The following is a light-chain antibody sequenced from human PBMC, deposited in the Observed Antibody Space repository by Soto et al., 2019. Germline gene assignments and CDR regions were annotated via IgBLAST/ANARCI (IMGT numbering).Light chain of an antibody. CDR2: GVF. J-gene: IGLJ7*01. CDR3: RSYAGSATVV. V-gene: IGLV2-8*01. Sequence: QSALTQPPSASGSPGQSVTISCTGTSTDIGAYDVVSWYRQHPGKAPKLILYGVFRRPSGVPDRVSGSKSGNVASMTVSGLQADDEAVYFCRSYAGSATVVFGGGTQLTVL. CDR1: STDIGAYDV.